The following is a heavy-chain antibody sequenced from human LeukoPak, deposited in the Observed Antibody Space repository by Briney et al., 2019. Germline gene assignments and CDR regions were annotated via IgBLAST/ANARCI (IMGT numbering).Heavy chain of an antibody. V-gene: IGHV3-30*18. Sequence: GRSLRLSCAASGFTFSSYGMHWVRQAPGKGLEWVAVISYDGSNKYYADSVKGRFTISRDNSMNMLYLQMNSLRAEDTAVYYCAKEWVRTCFFEDWGQGTLVTVSS. CDR2: ISYDGSNK. CDR1: GFTFSSYG. D-gene: IGHD1-26*01. J-gene: IGHJ4*02. CDR3: AKEWVRTCFFED.